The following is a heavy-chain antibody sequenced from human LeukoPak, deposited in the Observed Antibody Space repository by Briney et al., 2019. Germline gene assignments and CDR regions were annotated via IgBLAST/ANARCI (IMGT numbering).Heavy chain of an antibody. CDR3: AKDVRGSGTYWDY. D-gene: IGHD1-26*01. J-gene: IGHJ4*02. CDR1: GFSFSSYA. Sequence: EESLRLSCAASGFSFSSYAMTWVRHAPGKGLEWFSAISGSGDSTYDADSVKGRFTISRDNSKNTLYLQMQSLRAEDTAVYYCAKDVRGSGTYWDYWGQGTLVTVSS. V-gene: IGHV3-23*01. CDR2: ISGSGDST.